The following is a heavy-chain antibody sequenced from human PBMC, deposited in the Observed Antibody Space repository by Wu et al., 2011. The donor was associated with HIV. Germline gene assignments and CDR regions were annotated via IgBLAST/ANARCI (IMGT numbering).Heavy chain of an antibody. CDR3: ARDDSSGWPEGFDY. D-gene: IGHD6-19*01. V-gene: IGHV1-18*04. CDR2: ISPYDGDT. CDR1: GDAFTGYY. J-gene: IGHJ4*02. Sequence: QVQLVQSGAEVKKPGASVKVSCKASGDAFTGYYIHWVRQAPGQGLEWMGYISPYDGDTHYAQKFQGRVTMTTDTSASTAFMELRSLRSDDTAVYYCARDDSSGWPEGFDYWGQGTLVTVSS.